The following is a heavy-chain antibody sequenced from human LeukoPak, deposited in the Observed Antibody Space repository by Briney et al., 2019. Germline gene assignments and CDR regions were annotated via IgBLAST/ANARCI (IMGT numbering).Heavy chain of an antibody. D-gene: IGHD3-16*02. J-gene: IGHJ3*02. Sequence: GGSLRLSCAASGFTFSSYSMNWVRQAPGKGLEWVSSISSSSSYIYYADSVKGRFTISRDNAKNSLYLQMNSLRAEDTAVYYCARAVYSYDYVWGSYRPPRAFDIWGQGTMVTVSS. V-gene: IGHV3-21*04. CDR3: ARAVYSYDYVWGSYRPPRAFDI. CDR2: ISSSSSYI. CDR1: GFTFSSYS.